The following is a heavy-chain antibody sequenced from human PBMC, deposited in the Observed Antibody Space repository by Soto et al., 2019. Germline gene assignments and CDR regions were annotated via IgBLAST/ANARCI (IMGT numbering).Heavy chain of an antibody. Sequence: ASVKVSCKASGHTLTSQGISWVRRAPGRGLEWMGYISTYNGNANYAQNLQGRLTMTADTPTSTAYMDLRSLRSDDTAVYYCASCITIFGVVDSLDYRGQGTPVTVSS. V-gene: IGHV1-18*01. J-gene: IGHJ4*02. CDR1: GHTLTSQG. D-gene: IGHD3-3*01. CDR3: ASCITIFGVVDSLDY. CDR2: ISTYNGNA.